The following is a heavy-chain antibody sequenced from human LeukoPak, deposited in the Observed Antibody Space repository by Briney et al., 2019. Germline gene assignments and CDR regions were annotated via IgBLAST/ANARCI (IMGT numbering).Heavy chain of an antibody. CDR3: ARDRNWNVKLDY. D-gene: IGHD1-1*01. J-gene: IGHJ4*02. CDR1: GFTFSSYA. CDR2: ISYDGSNK. Sequence: GGSLRLSCAASGFTFSSYAMHWVRQAPGKGLEWVAVISYDGSNKYYADSVKGRFTISRDNSKNTLYLQMNSLRAEDTAVYYCARDRNWNVKLDYWGQGTLVTVSS. V-gene: IGHV3-30-3*01.